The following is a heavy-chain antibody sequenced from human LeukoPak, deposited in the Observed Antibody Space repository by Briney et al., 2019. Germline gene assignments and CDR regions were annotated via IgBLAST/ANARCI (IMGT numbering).Heavy chain of an antibody. Sequence: PSETLSLTCTVSGGSISSSSYYWGWIRQPPGKGLEWIGSIYYSGSTYYNPSLKSRVTISVDTSKNQFSLKLSSVTAADTAVYYCARAPHYNENGGVEYHFDYWGQGTLVTVSS. J-gene: IGHJ4*02. D-gene: IGHD2-8*02. CDR3: ARAPHYNENGGVEYHFDY. CDR1: GGSISSSSYY. CDR2: IYYSGST. V-gene: IGHV4-39*01.